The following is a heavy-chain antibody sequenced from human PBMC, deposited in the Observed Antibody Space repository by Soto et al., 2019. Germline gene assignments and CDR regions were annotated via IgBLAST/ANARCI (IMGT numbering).Heavy chain of an antibody. CDR1: GDSVSSISST. Sequence: SQTLSLTCAISGDSVSSISSTWNCIRQSPSRGLEWLGRTYYRSKWYNDYAVSVRSRIIINPDTSKNQFSLQLNSVTPEDTAVYYCAGRSSSWSEIGYFDYWGQGTLVTVSS. D-gene: IGHD6-6*01. CDR3: AGRSSSWSEIGYFDY. CDR2: TYYRSKWYN. V-gene: IGHV6-1*01. J-gene: IGHJ4*02.